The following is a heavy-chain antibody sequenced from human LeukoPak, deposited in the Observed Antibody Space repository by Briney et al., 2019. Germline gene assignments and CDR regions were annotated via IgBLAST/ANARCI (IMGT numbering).Heavy chain of an antibody. CDR1: NGSASSNTFY. Sequence: PSETLSLTCTISNGSASSNTFYWGWIRQPPGKGLEWIGSIPYSGSTYYNPSLKSRVTMSVDTSKNQFSLKLSSVTAADTAVYYCARRAVAGARGAFDIWGQGTMVTVSS. CDR2: IPYSGST. V-gene: IGHV4-39*07. D-gene: IGHD6-19*01. J-gene: IGHJ3*02. CDR3: ARRAVAGARGAFDI.